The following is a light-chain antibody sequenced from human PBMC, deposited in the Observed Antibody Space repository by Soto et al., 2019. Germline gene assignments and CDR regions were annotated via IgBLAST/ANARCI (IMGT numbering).Light chain of an antibody. CDR3: QSYDSSLSGVE. CDR2: GNT. CDR1: SSNIGAGYD. Sequence: QSVLTQPPSVSGAPGQRVTISCTGSSSNIGAGYDVHWYQHLPGTAPKLLIHGNTNRPSGVPDRFSGSKSGTSASLAITGLQAEDEADYYCQSYDSSLSGVEFGGGTKLTVL. V-gene: IGLV1-40*01. J-gene: IGLJ2*01.